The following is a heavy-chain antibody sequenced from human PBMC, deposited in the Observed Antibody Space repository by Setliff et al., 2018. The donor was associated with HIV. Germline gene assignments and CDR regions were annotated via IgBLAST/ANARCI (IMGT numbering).Heavy chain of an antibody. V-gene: IGHV1-46*01. CDR1: GYTFTSYF. Sequence: ASVKVSCKAFGYTFTSYFLHWVRQAPGQGLEWLGIIAPNGGATNNAQKLQGRLTVTTDTSTGTLYMELSNLRSDDSAVYYCARAGGGATDQAFDIWGQGTMVTVSS. CDR2: IAPNGGAT. J-gene: IGHJ3*02. CDR3: ARAGGGATDQAFDI. D-gene: IGHD2-2*01.